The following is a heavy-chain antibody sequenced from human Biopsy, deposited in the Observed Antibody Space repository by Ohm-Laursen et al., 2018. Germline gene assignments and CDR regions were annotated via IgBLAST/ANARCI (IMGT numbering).Heavy chain of an antibody. D-gene: IGHD3-16*01. V-gene: IGHV4-34*01. CDR1: GGSFSGYY. CDR3: ARLTGDYIWGNWRINHDPFDI. Sequence: GTLPLTCAVSGGSFSGYYWSWIRQTPGKGLEWIGEVSHSGSTNYSPSLKSRVTISVDTSKNQFSLNLSSVTAADTAVYYCARLTGDYIWGNWRINHDPFDIWDQGTSVTVSS. J-gene: IGHJ3*02. CDR2: VSHSGST.